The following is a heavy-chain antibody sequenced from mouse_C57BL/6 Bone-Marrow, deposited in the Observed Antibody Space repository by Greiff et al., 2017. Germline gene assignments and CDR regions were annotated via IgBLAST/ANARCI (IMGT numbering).Heavy chain of an antibody. V-gene: IGHV5-17*01. J-gene: IGHJ1*03. CDR2: ISSGSSTI. CDR1: GFTFSDYG. D-gene: IGHD1-1*01. Sequence: EVMLVESGGGLVKPGGSLKLSCAASGFTFSDYGMHWVRQAPEKGLEWVAYISSGSSTIYYADTVKGRFTISRDNAKNTLFLQMTSLRSEDTAMYYCGRHYYGSSYWYFDVWGTGTTVTVSS. CDR3: GRHYYGSSYWYFDV.